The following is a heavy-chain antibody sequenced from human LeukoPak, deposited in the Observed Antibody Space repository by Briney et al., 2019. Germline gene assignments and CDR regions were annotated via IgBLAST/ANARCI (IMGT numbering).Heavy chain of an antibody. Sequence: PGGSLRLSCAASGFTSSDYYMTWIRQAPGKGLEWVSYISSIGITIYYADSVKGRFTISRHNSKNTLYLQMNSLRAEDTAVYYCARDIWPYAFDIWGQGTMVTVSS. J-gene: IGHJ3*02. CDR1: GFTSSDYY. V-gene: IGHV3-11*01. CDR2: ISSIGITI. CDR3: ARDIWPYAFDI.